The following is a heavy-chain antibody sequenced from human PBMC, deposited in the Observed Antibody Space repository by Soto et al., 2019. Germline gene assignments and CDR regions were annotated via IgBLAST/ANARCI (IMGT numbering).Heavy chain of an antibody. CDR1: GFTFSSYG. CDR3: AKVISSGWYVGYFDY. J-gene: IGHJ4*02. Sequence: TGGSLRLSCAASGFTFSSYGMHWVRQAPGKGLEWVAVISYDGSNKYYADSVKGRFTISRDNSKNTLYLQMNSLRAGDTALYYCAKVISSGWYVGYFDYWGQGTLVTVSS. V-gene: IGHV3-30*18. D-gene: IGHD6-19*01. CDR2: ISYDGSNK.